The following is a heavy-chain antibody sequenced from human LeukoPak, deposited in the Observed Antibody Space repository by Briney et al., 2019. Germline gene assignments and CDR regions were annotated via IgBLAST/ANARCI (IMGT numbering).Heavy chain of an antibody. CDR3: AASLWFGIYPDY. V-gene: IGHV4-39*07. Sequence: ASETLSLTCTVSGGSISSSSYYWGWIRQPPGKGLEWIGSIYYSGSTYYNPSLKSRVTISVDTSKNQFSLKLSSVTAADTAVYYCAASLWFGIYPDYWGQGSLVTVSS. CDR2: IYYSGST. D-gene: IGHD3-10*01. J-gene: IGHJ4*02. CDR1: GGSISSSSYY.